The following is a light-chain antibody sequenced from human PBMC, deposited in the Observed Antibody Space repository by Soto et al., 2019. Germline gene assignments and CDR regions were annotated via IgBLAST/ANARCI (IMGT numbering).Light chain of an antibody. CDR1: QSLLHSNGNHY. CDR3: MQALHTPRT. J-gene: IGKJ1*01. CDR2: LAS. V-gene: IGKV2-28*01. Sequence: DIVMTQSPLSLPFTPGEPASISCRSSQSLLHSNGNHYLEWYLQKPGQSPQLLIYLASIRASGVPDRFSGSGSGTDFTLKISRVEAEDVGVYYCMQALHTPRTFGQGTKVEIK.